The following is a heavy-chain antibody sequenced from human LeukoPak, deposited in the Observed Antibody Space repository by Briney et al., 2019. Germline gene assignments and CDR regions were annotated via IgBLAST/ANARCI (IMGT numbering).Heavy chain of an antibody. D-gene: IGHD1-26*01. CDR2: ISGGGGST. CDR1: GFTFTSYS. CDR3: AKGGKWDVTPFDY. Sequence: GGSLRLSCAASGFTFTSYSMNWVRQAPGKGLEWVSTISGGGGSTYYADSVKGRFTISRDNSKNTLYLQENSLRAEDTAVYYCAKGGKWDVTPFDYWGQGTLVTVSS. V-gene: IGHV3-23*01. J-gene: IGHJ4*02.